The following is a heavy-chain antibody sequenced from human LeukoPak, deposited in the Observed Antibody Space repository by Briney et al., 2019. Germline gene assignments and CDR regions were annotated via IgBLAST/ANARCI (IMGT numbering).Heavy chain of an antibody. CDR3: AKGPFLNYDFWSGYPDWFDP. V-gene: IGHV3-43*02. CDR1: GFTFDDYA. D-gene: IGHD3-3*01. CDR2: ISGDGGST. J-gene: IGHJ5*02. Sequence: GGSLRLSCAASGFTFDDYAMHWVRQAPGKGLEWVSPISGDGGSTYYADSVKGRFTISRDNSRNSLYLQMNSLRTEDTALYYCAKGPFLNYDFWSGYPDWFDPWGQGTLVTVSS.